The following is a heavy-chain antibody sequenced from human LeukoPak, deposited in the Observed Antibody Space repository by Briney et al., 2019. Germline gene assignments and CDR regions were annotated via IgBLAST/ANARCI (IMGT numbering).Heavy chain of an antibody. V-gene: IGHV4-61*02. CDR2: IYTSGTT. CDR1: GGSISSGSYY. CDR3: ARVGGLNPPNFYDRSGFFDY. Sequence: SETLSLTCIVSGGSISSGSYYWSWIRQPAGKGLEWIGRIYTSGTTNYNPSLKSRVTISVDTSKNQFSLKLSSVTAADSAVYYCARVGGLNPPNFYDRSGFFDYWGQGTLVTVSS. D-gene: IGHD3-22*01. J-gene: IGHJ4*02.